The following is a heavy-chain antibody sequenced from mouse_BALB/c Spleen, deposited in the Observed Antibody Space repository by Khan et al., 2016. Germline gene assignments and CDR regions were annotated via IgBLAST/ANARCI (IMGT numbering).Heavy chain of an antibody. D-gene: IGHD3-3*01. Sequence: EVQLQESGGGLVKPGGSLKLSCAASGFTFSSYAMSWVRQSPEKRLEWVAEISSGGSYTYYPDTVTGRFTIPRDTAKNTLYLDMSSLRSEGTGMYDCAREGDAMDYWGQGTSVTVSS. CDR3: AREGDAMDY. CDR2: ISSGGSYT. J-gene: IGHJ4*01. CDR1: GFTFSSYA. V-gene: IGHV5-9-4*01.